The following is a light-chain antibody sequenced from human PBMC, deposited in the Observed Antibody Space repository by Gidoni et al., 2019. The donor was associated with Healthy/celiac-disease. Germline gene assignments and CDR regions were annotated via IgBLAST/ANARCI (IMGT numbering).Light chain of an antibody. J-gene: IGKJ4*01. V-gene: IGKV1-5*03. CDR2: KAS. CDR3: QQYNSYPLT. CDR1: QSSSSW. Sequence: DIQMTQSPSTLSASVGDRVTITCRASQSSSSWLAWYQQKPGKAPKPLIYKASSLESGVPSRCSGSGSGTEFTLTISSLQPDDFATYYCQQYNSYPLTFGGGTKVEIK.